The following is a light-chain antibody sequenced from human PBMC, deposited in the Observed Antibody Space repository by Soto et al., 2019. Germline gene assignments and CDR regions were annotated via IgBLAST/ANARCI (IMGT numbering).Light chain of an antibody. V-gene: IGKV1-5*03. CDR2: KXS. CDR3: QQANSVPRT. J-gene: IGKJ4*01. Sequence: IQMTQSPSTLTSSVGDRVTIAXRASQSISTWLPWYQQKPGXAPKXXXDKXSSLERGGPSRLSGSGSGTEFTLTISSLQPEYFANYYCQQANSVPRTFGGGTKVDIK. CDR1: QSISTW.